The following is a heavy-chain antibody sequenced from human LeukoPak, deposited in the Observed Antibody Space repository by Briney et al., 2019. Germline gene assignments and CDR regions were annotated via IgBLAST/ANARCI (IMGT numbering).Heavy chain of an antibody. D-gene: IGHD6-13*01. Sequence: GGSLRLSCAASGFTFSSYGMHWVRQAPGKGLEWVAVIWYDGSNKYYADSVKGRFTISRDNSKNTLYLQMNSLRAEDTAVYYCARDIRIAAAYGMDVWGQGTTVTVSS. CDR3: ARDIRIAAAYGMDV. CDR2: IWYDGSNK. J-gene: IGHJ6*02. V-gene: IGHV3-33*01. CDR1: GFTFSSYG.